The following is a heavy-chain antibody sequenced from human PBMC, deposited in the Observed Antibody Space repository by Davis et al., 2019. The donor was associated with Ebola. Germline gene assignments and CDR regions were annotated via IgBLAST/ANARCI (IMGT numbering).Heavy chain of an antibody. D-gene: IGHD6-13*01. CDR1: GGSISSYY. J-gene: IGHJ6*02. CDR2: IYYSGST. CDR3: ARVPVHSSSWYGYYYYGMDV. Sequence: SETLSLTCTVSGGSISSYYWSWIRQPPGKGLEWIGYIYYSGSTNYNPSLKSRVTISVDTSKNQFSLKLSSVTAADTAVYYCARVPVHSSSWYGYYYYGMDVWGQGTTVTVSS. V-gene: IGHV4-59*01.